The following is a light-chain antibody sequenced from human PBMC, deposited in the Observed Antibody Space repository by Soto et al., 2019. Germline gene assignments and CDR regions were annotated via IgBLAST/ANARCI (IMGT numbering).Light chain of an antibody. Sequence: PGERATLSCRASQSVSGYLAWYQQKPGQAPRLLIYDVSNRATGIPARFSGSGSGTDFTLTISSLEPEDSGVYYCQQRINWPLTFGGGTKVDIK. V-gene: IGKV3-11*01. CDR1: QSVSGY. CDR3: QQRINWPLT. CDR2: DVS. J-gene: IGKJ4*01.